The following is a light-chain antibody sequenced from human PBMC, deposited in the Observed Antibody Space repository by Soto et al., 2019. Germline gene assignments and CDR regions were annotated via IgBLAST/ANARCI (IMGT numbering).Light chain of an antibody. CDR2: QAS. CDR3: QQYNAYST. V-gene: IGKV1-5*03. CDR1: QSIRSW. J-gene: IGKJ2*01. Sequence: DIPMTQSPSTLYASVGDRVTITCRASQSIRSWLAWYQQKPGKAPKLLNYQASTLGSGVPSRFSGSGSGTEFTLTISSLQPDDFATYYCQQYNAYSTFGQGTKLEIK.